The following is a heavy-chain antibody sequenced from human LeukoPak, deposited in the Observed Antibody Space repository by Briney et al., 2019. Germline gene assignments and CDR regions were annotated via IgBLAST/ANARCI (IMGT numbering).Heavy chain of an antibody. V-gene: IGHV3-30-3*01. Sequence: GGSLRLSCAASGFTFSSYAMHWVRQAPGKGLEWVAVISYDGSNKYYADSVKGRFTISRDNSKNTLYLQMNSLRAEDTAVYYCARDAQQLGYFDYWGQGTLATVSS. CDR2: ISYDGSNK. D-gene: IGHD6-13*01. J-gene: IGHJ4*02. CDR1: GFTFSSYA. CDR3: ARDAQQLGYFDY.